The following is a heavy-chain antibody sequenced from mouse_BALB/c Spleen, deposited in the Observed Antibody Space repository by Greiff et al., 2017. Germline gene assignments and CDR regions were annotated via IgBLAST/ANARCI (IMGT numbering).Heavy chain of an antibody. CDR1: GFTFSSYA. J-gene: IGHJ4*01. V-gene: IGHV5-6-5*01. CDR3: AREGGFYAMDY. Sequence: DVQLVESGGGLVKPGGSLKLSCAASGFTFSSYAMSWVRQTPEKRLEWVASNSSGGSTYYPDSVKGRFTISRDNARNILYLQMSSLRSEDTAMYYCAREGGFYAMDYWGQGTSVTVSS. D-gene: IGHD1-1*02. CDR2: NSSGGST.